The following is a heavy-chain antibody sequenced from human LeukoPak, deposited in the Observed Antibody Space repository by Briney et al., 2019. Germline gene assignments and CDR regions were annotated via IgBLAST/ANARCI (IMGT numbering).Heavy chain of an antibody. Sequence: SETLSLTCTVSGGSISSGGYYWSWIRQHPGRGLEWIGYIYYSGSTYYNPSLKSQVTISVDTSKNQFSLKLSSVTAADTAVYYCARVRGIAVADWGQGTLVTVSS. D-gene: IGHD6-19*01. CDR1: GGSISSGGYY. CDR2: IYYSGST. J-gene: IGHJ4*02. CDR3: ARVRGIAVAD. V-gene: IGHV4-31*01.